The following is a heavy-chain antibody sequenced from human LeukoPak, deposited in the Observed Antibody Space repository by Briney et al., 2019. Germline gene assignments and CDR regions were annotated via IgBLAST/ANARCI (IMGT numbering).Heavy chain of an antibody. D-gene: IGHD5-24*01. CDR2: ISAYNGNT. V-gene: IGHV1-18*01. J-gene: IGHJ4*02. CDR3: ARASGVVATIGAWDY. CDR1: GYTFTSYG. Sequence: EASAKVSCKASGYTFTSYGISWVRQAPGQGLEWMGWISAYNGNTNYAQKLQGRVTMTTDTSTSTAYMELRSLRSDDTAVYYCARASGVVATIGAWDYWGQGTLVTVSS.